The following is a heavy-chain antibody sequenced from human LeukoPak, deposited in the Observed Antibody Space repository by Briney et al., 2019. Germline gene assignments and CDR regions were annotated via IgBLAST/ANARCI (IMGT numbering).Heavy chain of an antibody. CDR1: GGSISSYY. J-gene: IGHJ4*02. D-gene: IGHD3-22*01. V-gene: IGHV4-4*07. Sequence: SETLSLTCTVSGGSISSYYWSWIRQPAGKGLEWIGRIYTSGSTNYNPSLKSRVTMSVDTSKNQFSLKLSSVTATDTAVYYCARDSDSSGYYSISFDYWGQGTLVTVSS. CDR3: ARDSDSSGYYSISFDY. CDR2: IYTSGST.